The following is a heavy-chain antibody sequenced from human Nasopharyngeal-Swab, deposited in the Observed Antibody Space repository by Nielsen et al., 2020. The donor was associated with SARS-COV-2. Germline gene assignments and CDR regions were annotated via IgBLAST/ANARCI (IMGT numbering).Heavy chain of an antibody. CDR2: FDNVDGEL. CDR1: GYSLPEFELS. Sequence: SVPVSRQVCGYSLPEFELSMLCPRHAPGKGLVCLGSFDNVDGELSYVQKVQGRVTMTEDTSTDTAYMELSSLRSDDTAVYYCATRWAGRPRVTYAFDFWGQGTMVTVSS. V-gene: IGHV1-24*01. J-gene: IGHJ3*01. CDR3: ATRWAGRPRVTYAFDF. D-gene: IGHD4-17*01.